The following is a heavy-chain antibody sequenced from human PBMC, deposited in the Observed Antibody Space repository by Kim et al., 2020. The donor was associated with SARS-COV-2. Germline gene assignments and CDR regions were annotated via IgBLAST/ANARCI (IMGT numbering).Heavy chain of an antibody. Sequence: TGIAQKFQRRATLTRNTSISTAYMELSSLRSEDTAVYYCARGRLGGYFQHWGQGTLVTVSS. CDR2: T. J-gene: IGHJ1*01. CDR3: ARGRLGGYFQH. D-gene: IGHD3-16*01. V-gene: IGHV1-8*01.